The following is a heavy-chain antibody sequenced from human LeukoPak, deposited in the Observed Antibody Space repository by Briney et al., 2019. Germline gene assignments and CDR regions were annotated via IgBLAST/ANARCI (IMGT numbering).Heavy chain of an antibody. V-gene: IGHV1-2*02. CDR3: ARNNPRDLEYYYDSSGYYYEAYFDY. Sequence: ASVKVSCKASGYTFTGYYMHWVRQAPGQGLEWMGWINPNSGGTNYAQKFQGRVTMTRDTSISTAYMELSSLRSEDTAVYYCARNNPRDLEYYYDSSGYYYEAYFDYWGQGTLVTVSS. CDR1: GYTFTGYY. J-gene: IGHJ4*02. CDR2: INPNSGGT. D-gene: IGHD3-22*01.